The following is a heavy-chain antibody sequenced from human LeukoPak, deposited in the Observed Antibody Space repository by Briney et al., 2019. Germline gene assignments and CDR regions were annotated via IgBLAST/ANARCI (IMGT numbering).Heavy chain of an antibody. CDR2: IYSGGST. V-gene: IGHV3-53*01. CDR3: AGSQLYDYVWGSYRYPPGGVDY. Sequence: PGGSLRLSCVASGFTVSSNYMSWVRQAPGKGLEWVSVIYSGGSTYYADSVKGRFTISRDNSKNTLYLQMNSLRAEDTAVYYCAGSQLYDYVWGSYRYPPGGVDYWGQGTLVTVSS. CDR1: GFTVSSNY. J-gene: IGHJ4*02. D-gene: IGHD3-16*02.